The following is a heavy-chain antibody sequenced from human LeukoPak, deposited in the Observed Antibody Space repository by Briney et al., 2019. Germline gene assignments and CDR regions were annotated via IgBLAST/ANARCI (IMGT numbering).Heavy chain of an antibody. Sequence: GESLRISCKGSGYSFTSYWITWVRQVPGKGLEWMGRIDPGDSYTNYSPSFQGHVTISVDKSISTAYLQWSSLKASDTAMHYCARLGYSSSWYLDYWGQGTLVIVSS. V-gene: IGHV5-10-1*01. CDR1: GYSFTSYW. CDR3: ARLGYSSSWYLDY. CDR2: IDPGDSYT. J-gene: IGHJ4*02. D-gene: IGHD6-13*01.